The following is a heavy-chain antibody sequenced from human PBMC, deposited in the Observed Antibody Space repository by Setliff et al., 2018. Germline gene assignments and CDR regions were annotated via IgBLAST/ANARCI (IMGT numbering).Heavy chain of an antibody. CDR1: GFTFSNAW. CDR2: IKSKTDGGTT. J-gene: IGHJ4*02. Sequence: PGGSLRLSCAASGFTFSNAWMSWVRQAPGKGLEWVGRIKSKTDGGTTDYAAPVKGRFTISRDDSKNTLYLQMNSLKTEDTATYYCARSENCFSTHCSPYDYWGQGTLVTVS. D-gene: IGHD2-2*01. V-gene: IGHV3-15*01. CDR3: ARSENCFSTHCSPYDY.